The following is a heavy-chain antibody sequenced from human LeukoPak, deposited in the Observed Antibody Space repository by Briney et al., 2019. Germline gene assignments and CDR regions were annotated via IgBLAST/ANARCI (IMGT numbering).Heavy chain of an antibody. CDR3: ARDNNADY. D-gene: IGHD1/OR15-1a*01. CDR2: IPFDESNK. J-gene: IGHJ4*02. Sequence: GRSLRLSCAASGFIFSHYTMLWVRQAPGKGLEWVAVIPFDESNKYYADSVKGRFAISRDNSNNTLYLQMNSLRVEDTAVYYCARDNNADYWGQGTLVTVSS. V-gene: IGHV3-30*09. CDR1: GFIFSHYT.